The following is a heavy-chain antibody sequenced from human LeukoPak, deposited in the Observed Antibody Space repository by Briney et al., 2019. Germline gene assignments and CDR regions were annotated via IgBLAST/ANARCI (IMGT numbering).Heavy chain of an antibody. Sequence: RTSETLSLTCTVSGGSISSYYWSWIRQPPGKGLEWIGYIYYSGSTNYNPSLKSRVTISVDTSKNHFSLKLSSVTAADTAVYYCAFRRDGYKGGNWFDPWGQGILVTVSS. D-gene: IGHD5-24*01. V-gene: IGHV4-59*08. CDR2: IYYSGST. J-gene: IGHJ5*02. CDR3: AFRRDGYKGGNWFDP. CDR1: GGSISSYY.